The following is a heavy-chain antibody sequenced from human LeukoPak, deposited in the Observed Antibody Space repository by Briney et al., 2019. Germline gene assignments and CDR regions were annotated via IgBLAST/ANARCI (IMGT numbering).Heavy chain of an antibody. J-gene: IGHJ4*02. CDR3: ARRLPATAGGLGAFDS. Sequence: SETLSLTCTVSGGSISSYYWSWIRQPPGKGLEWIGYISYSGTTNYNPSLKSRVTLSVDTSKNQFSLKLNSVTAADTAVYYCARRLPATAGGLGAFDSWGQGTPVTVSS. CDR1: GGSISSYY. V-gene: IGHV4-59*08. D-gene: IGHD3-16*01. CDR2: ISYSGTT.